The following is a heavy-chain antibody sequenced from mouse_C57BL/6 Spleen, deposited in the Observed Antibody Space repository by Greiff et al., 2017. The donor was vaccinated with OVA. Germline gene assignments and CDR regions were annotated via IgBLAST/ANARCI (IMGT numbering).Heavy chain of an antibody. V-gene: IGHV5-12*01. CDR2: ISNGGGST. Sequence: EVKLMESGGGLVQPGGSLKLSCAASGFTFSDYYMYWVRQTPEKRLEWVAYISNGGGSTYYPDTVKGRFTISRDNAKNTLYLQMSRLKSEDTAMYYCARHEDPGYFDVWGTGTTVTVSS. J-gene: IGHJ1*03. CDR3: ARHEDPGYFDV. CDR1: GFTFSDYY.